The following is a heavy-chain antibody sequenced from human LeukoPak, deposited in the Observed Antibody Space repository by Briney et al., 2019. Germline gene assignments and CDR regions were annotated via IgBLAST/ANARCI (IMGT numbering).Heavy chain of an antibody. CDR3: ARDSPLTYSSGEGDYFDY. CDR2: ISSSSSTI. J-gene: IGHJ4*02. Sequence: GGSLRLSCAASGFTFSSYSMNWVRQAPGKGLEWVSYISSSSSTIYYADSVKGRFTISRDNAKNSLYLQMNSLRAEDTAVYYCARDSPLTYSSGEGDYFDYWGQGTLVTVSS. D-gene: IGHD3-22*01. CDR1: GFTFSSYS. V-gene: IGHV3-48*04.